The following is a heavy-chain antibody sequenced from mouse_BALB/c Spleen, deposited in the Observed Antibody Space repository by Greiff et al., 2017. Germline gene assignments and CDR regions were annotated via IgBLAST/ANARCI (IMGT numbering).Heavy chain of an antibody. CDR3: VRRSSCWYFDV. CDR2: IRSKSNNYAT. Sequence: EVMLVESGGGLVQPKGSLKLSCAASGFTFNTYAMNWVRQAPGKGLEWVARIRSKSNNYATYYADSVKDRFTISRDDSQSMLYLQMNNLKTEDTAMYYCVRRSSCWYFDVWGAGTTVTVSS. CDR1: GFTFNTYA. V-gene: IGHV10-1*02. J-gene: IGHJ1*01. D-gene: IGHD1-1*01.